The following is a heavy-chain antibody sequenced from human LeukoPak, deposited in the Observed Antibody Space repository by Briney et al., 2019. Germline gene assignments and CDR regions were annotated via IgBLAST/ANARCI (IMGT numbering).Heavy chain of an antibody. J-gene: IGHJ4*02. Sequence: PGGSLRLSCAASGFTISSNYMSWVRQAPGKGLEWVSVIYSGGGTYYADSVRGRFTISRDNSKNTLYLQMNSLRAEDTAVYCCARGPTYSSSWYYFDYWGQGTLVTVSS. V-gene: IGHV3-53*01. D-gene: IGHD6-13*01. CDR2: IYSGGGT. CDR1: GFTISSNY. CDR3: ARGPTYSSSWYYFDY.